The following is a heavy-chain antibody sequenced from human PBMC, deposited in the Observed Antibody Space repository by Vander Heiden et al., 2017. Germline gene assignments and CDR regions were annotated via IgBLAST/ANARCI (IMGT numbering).Heavy chain of an antibody. D-gene: IGHD6-19*01. J-gene: IGHJ5*02. CDR3: ARGGGAVAGPWPNWFDP. CDR2: IIPIFGTA. Sequence: QVQLVQSGAAVKKPGSSVKVSCKASGGTFSSYAISWVRQAPGQGLEWMGGIIPIFGTANYAQKFQGRVTITADESTSTAYMELSSLRSEDTAVYYCARGGGAVAGPWPNWFDPWGQGTLVTVSS. CDR1: GGTFSSYA. V-gene: IGHV1-69*01.